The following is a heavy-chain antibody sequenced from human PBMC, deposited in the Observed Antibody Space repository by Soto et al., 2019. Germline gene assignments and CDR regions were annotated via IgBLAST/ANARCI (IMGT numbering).Heavy chain of an antibody. D-gene: IGHD3-22*01. Sequence: PGESLKISCKGSGYSFTSYWISWVRQMPGKGLEWMGRIDPSDSYTNYSPSFQGHVTISADKSISTAYLQWSSLKASDTAMYYCARTLFDYYDSSGYYGVFAFDIWGQGTMVTVSS. J-gene: IGHJ3*02. CDR3: ARTLFDYYDSSGYYGVFAFDI. CDR2: IDPSDSYT. V-gene: IGHV5-10-1*01. CDR1: GYSFTSYW.